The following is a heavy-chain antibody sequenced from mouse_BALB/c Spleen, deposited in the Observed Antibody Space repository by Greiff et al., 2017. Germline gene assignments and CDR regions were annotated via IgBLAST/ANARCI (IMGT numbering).Heavy chain of an antibody. CDR3: ARRDYDAWFAY. J-gene: IGHJ3*01. CDR1: GYSITSDYA. Sequence: ESEPGLVKPSQSLSLTCTVTGYSITSDYAWNWIRQFPGNKLEWMGYISYSGSTSYNPSLKSRISITRDTSKNQFFLQLNSVTTEDTATYYCARRDYDAWFAYWGQGTLVTVSA. CDR2: ISYSGST. D-gene: IGHD2-3*01. V-gene: IGHV3-2*02.